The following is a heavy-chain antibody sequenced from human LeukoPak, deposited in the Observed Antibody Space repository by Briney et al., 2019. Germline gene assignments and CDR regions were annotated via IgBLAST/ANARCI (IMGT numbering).Heavy chain of an antibody. D-gene: IGHD4-17*01. CDR1: GFTVSSNY. V-gene: IGHV3-53*01. J-gene: IGHJ4*02. CDR3: ARDGGHDYGDYESDY. CDR2: IYSGGST. Sequence: GGSLRLSCAASGFTVSSNYMSWVRQAPGKGLEWVSVIYSGGSTYYADSVKGRFTISRDNSKNTLYLQMTSLRAEDTAVYYCARDGGHDYGDYESDYWGQGTLVTVSS.